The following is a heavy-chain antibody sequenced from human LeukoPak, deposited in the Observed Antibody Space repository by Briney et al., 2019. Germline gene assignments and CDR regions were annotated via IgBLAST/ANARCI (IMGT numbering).Heavy chain of an antibody. CDR2: ISSSSSTI. CDR3: ARDDIDAFDI. J-gene: IGHJ3*02. V-gene: IGHV3-48*01. CDR1: GFTFSSYA. D-gene: IGHD5-12*01. Sequence: PGGSLRLSCAASGFTFSSYAMHWVRQAPGKGLEWVSYISSSSSTIYYADSVKGRFTISRDNAKNSLYLQMNSLRAEDTAVYYCARDDIDAFDIWGQGTMVTVSS.